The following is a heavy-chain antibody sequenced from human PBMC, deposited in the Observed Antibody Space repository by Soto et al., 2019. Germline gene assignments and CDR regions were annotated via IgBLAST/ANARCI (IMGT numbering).Heavy chain of an antibody. Sequence: SETLSLTCAVSGVSISSGGYSWSWIRQPPGKGLEWIGYIYHSGSTYYNPSLKSRVTISVDRSKNQFSLKLGSVTAADTAVYYCARGAPDGDYSDYWGQGTLVTVSS. CDR2: IYHSGST. J-gene: IGHJ4*02. CDR3: ARGAPDGDYSDY. D-gene: IGHD4-17*01. CDR1: GVSISSGGYS. V-gene: IGHV4-30-2*01.